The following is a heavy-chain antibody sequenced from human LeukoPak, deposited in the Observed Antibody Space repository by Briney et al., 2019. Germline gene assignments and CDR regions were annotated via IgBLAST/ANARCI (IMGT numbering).Heavy chain of an antibody. Sequence: GGSLRLSCVTSGFAFSPAYMSWVRQAPGKGLEWVARITTTSKEYAAPVKDRFTISRDDSKNTVFLQMNSLKTEDTAVYYCTTDQHDWNAFDIWGQGTRVTVSS. CDR1: GFAFSPAY. V-gene: IGHV3-15*01. J-gene: IGHJ3*02. CDR3: TTDQHDWNAFDI. D-gene: IGHD3-9*01. CDR2: ITTTSK.